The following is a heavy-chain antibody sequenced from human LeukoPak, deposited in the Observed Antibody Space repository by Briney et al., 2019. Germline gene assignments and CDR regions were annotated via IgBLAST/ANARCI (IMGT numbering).Heavy chain of an antibody. CDR2: ISWNSGSI. Sequence: GGSLRLSCAASGFTFDDYAMHWVRQAPGKGLEWVSGISWNSGSIGYADSVKGRFTISRDNAKNSLYLQMNSLRAEDTALYYCAKDRAVAGTQPYFDYWGQGTLVTVSS. V-gene: IGHV3-9*01. CDR1: GFTFDDYA. J-gene: IGHJ4*02. CDR3: AKDRAVAGTQPYFDY. D-gene: IGHD6-19*01.